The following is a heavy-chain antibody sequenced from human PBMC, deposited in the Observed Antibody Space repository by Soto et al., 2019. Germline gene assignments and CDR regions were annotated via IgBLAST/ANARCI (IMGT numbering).Heavy chain of an antibody. CDR1: GYSFSNYL. Sequence: VDSLKLSCMSSGYSFSNYLSGWVRQMPGKGLEWMGIIYPGDSDTRYSPSFQGQVTISTDKSISSAYLQWSSLRASDSAMYYCARSRITGSTWTFDYWGQGTLVTVSS. D-gene: IGHD1-20*01. CDR3: ARSRITGSTWTFDY. J-gene: IGHJ4*02. CDR2: IYPGDSDT. V-gene: IGHV5-51*01.